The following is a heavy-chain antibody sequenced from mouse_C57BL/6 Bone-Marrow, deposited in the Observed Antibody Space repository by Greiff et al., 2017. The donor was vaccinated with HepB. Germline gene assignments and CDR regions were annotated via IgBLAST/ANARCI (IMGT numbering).Heavy chain of an antibody. J-gene: IGHJ2*01. CDR1: GYAFSSSW. D-gene: IGHD2-1*01. V-gene: IGHV1-82*01. CDR2: IYPGDGDT. CDR3: ARCLYYGNYVGNFDY. Sequence: VQLQQSGPELVKPGASVKISCKASGYAFSSSWMNWVKQRPGKGLEWIGRIYPGDGDTNYNGKFKGKATLTADKSSSTAYMQLSSLTSEDSAVYFCARCLYYGNYVGNFDYWGQGTTLTVSS.